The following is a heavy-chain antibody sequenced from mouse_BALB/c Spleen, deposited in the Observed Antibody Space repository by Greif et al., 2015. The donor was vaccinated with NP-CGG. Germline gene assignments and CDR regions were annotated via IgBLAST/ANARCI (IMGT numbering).Heavy chain of an antibody. J-gene: IGHJ3*01. CDR1: GSRLTNYW. CDR3: ARAPWYGNYVGFAY. V-gene: IGHV1-63*02. CDR2: IYPGGGYT. Sequence: VKLVESGAELVRPGTSVKMSCKAAGSRLTNYWLGWVKQRPGHGLEWIGDIYPGGGYTTYTEKFKGKATLTADTSSSTAYMQLSSLTSEDSAIYYCARAPWYGNYVGFAYWGQGTLVTVSA. D-gene: IGHD2-10*02.